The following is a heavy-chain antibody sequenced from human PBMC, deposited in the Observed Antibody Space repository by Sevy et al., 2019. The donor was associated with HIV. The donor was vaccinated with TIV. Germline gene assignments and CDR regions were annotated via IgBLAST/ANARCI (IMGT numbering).Heavy chain of an antibody. D-gene: IGHD2-2*01. CDR1: GFTFSSYA. CDR3: AKDLAKGVVPADFDY. J-gene: IGHJ4*02. CDR2: ISGSGGST. V-gene: IGHV3-23*01. Sequence: GGSLRLSCAASGFTFSSYAMSWVRQAPGKGLEWVSAISGSGGSTYYAHSVKGRFTISRDNSKNTLYLQMNSLRAEDTAVYYCAKDLAKGVVPADFDYWGQGTLVTVSS.